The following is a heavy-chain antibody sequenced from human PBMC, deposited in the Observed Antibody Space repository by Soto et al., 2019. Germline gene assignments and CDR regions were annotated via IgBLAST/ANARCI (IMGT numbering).Heavy chain of an antibody. CDR1: GGSINSSYY. CDR3: SRFAARPPFEY. V-gene: IGHV4-39*01. Sequence: SETLSLTCIVSGGSINSSYYWGWIRQPPGKAPEWIGSIYYSGTTYYNPSLKSRVTISVDSSRKQVSLKMTSVTAAETAVYYCSRFAARPPFEYWVQRLVVTVS. D-gene: IGHD6-6*01. J-gene: IGHJ4*02. CDR2: IYYSGTT.